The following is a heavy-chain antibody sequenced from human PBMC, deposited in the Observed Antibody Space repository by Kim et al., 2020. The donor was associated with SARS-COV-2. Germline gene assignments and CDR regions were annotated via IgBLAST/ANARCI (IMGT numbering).Heavy chain of an antibody. V-gene: IGHV4-34*01. CDR2: INHSGST. CDR1: GGSFSGYY. Sequence: SETLSLTCAVYGGSFSGYYWRWIRQPPGKGLEWIGEINHSGSTNYNPSLKSRVTISGDTSKNQFSLKLSSVTAADTAVYYRSTGRVRKWPGIITYYYYYGMDVWGPGTTVTVSS. D-gene: IGHD3-22*01. J-gene: IGHJ6*02. CDR3: STGRVRKWPGIITYYYYYGMDV.